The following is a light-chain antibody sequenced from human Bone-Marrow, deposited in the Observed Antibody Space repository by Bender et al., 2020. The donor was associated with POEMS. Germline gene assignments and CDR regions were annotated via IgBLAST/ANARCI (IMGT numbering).Light chain of an antibody. CDR1: SSDVGSYNY. CDR3: SSYAGSNNSV. J-gene: IGLJ1*01. V-gene: IGLV2-8*01. Sequence: QSALTQPPSASGSPGQSVTISCTGTSSDVGSYNYVCWYQQPPGTAPKLVIYDVSDRPSGVPDRFSGSKSGNTASLTVSGLQAEDEADYYCSSYAGSNNSVFGTGTKVTVL. CDR2: DVS.